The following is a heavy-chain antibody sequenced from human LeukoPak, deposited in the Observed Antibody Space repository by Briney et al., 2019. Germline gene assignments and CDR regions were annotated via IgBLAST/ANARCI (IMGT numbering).Heavy chain of an antibody. V-gene: IGHV3-23*01. CDR3: AKDTHFDY. CDR1: GFTFSNFA. J-gene: IGHJ4*02. Sequence: PGGSLRLSCAASGFTFSNFAMGWVRQAPGKGLEWVSTISSSGGSTHYVDSVKGRFTISRDNSKNTLYLQMNSLRAEDTAVYCCAKDTHFDYWGQGTLVTVSS. CDR2: ISSSGGST.